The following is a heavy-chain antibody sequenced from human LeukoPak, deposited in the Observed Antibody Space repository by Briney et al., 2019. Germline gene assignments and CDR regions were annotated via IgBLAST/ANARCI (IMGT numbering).Heavy chain of an antibody. D-gene: IGHD2-15*01. CDR3: AKDRYSSGPFDY. Sequence: GGSLRLSCAASGFTFSSYGMHWVRQAPGKGLEWVSFITSDSRYMYYADSVKGRFTISRDNAKNSLYLQMNSLRAEDTAVYYCAKDRYSSGPFDYWGQGTLVTVSS. CDR2: ITSDSRYM. CDR1: GFTFSSYG. V-gene: IGHV3-21*01. J-gene: IGHJ4*02.